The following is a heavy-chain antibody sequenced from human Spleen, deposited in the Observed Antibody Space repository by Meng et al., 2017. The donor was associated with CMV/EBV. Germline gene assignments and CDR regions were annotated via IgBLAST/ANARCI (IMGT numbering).Heavy chain of an antibody. CDR3: ARDDGVTMF. V-gene: IGHV3-20*01. D-gene: IGHD2-21*02. Sequence: LSLTCAASGFTFSSYAMSWVRQAPGKGLEWVCGIYRNGGTTIYADSAKGPCTISRDNDKKSLYLQVSSLRGDDTALFPCARDDGVTMFWGQETLVTVSS. J-gene: IGHJ4*02. CDR1: GFTFSSYA. CDR2: IYRNGGTT.